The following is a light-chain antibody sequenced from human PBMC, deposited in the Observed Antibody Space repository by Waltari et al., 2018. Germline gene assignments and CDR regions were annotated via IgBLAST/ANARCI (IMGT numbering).Light chain of an antibody. CDR3: CSYAGSGTYV. Sequence: QSALTQPASVSGTPGPSITISCTGPTSAAGNYNLVPRYQQHPGKAPKLRICEVIKRPSGVSDRFSGSKSGNTASLTISGLQAEDEADYYCCSYAGSGTYVFGTGTKVTVL. V-gene: IGLV2-23*02. CDR1: TSAAGNYNL. CDR2: EVI. J-gene: IGLJ1*01.